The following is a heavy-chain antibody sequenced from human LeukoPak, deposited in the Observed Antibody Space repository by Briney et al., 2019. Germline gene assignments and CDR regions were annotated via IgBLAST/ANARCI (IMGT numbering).Heavy chain of an antibody. J-gene: IGHJ4*02. D-gene: IGHD3-10*01. CDR3: ARQFKVTSGPIDY. Sequence: SVKGRFTISRDNAKNSLFLQMNSLRAEDTAVYYCARQFKVTSGPIDYWGQGTLVTVSS. V-gene: IGHV3-21*01.